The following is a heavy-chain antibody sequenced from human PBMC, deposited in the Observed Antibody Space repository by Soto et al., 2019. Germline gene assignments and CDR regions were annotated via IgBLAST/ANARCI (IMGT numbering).Heavy chain of an antibody. Sequence: EVQLLESGGGLVQPGGSLRLSCAASGLTFSSYAMSWVRQAPGKGLEWVSAISGSGGSTYYEDSVKGRFTISRDNSKNTLYLQMNSLRAEDTAVYYCAKDCPDCYGAHPDYGMDVWGQGTTVTVSS. CDR2: ISGSGGST. V-gene: IGHV3-23*01. CDR1: GLTFSSYA. D-gene: IGHD2-21*01. J-gene: IGHJ6*02. CDR3: AKDCPDCYGAHPDYGMDV.